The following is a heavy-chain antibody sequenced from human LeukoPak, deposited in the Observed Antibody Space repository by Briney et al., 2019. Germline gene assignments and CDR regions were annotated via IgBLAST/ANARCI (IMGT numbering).Heavy chain of an antibody. V-gene: IGHV4-59*01. CDR2: IYYSGST. D-gene: IGHD3-9*01. Sequence: SETQSLTCTVSGGSISSYYWSWIRQPPGKGLEWIGYIYYSGSTNYKSSLKSRVTISVDTSKNQFSLKLSSVTAADTAVYYCARLTGYSSESWFDPWGQGTLVTVSS. CDR1: GGSISSYY. J-gene: IGHJ5*02. CDR3: ARLTGYSSESWFDP.